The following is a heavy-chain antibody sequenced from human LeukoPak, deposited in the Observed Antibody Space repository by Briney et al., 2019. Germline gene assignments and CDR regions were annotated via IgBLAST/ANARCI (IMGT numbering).Heavy chain of an antibody. CDR1: GYTLTELS. CDR3: ARGYCSSTSCRIFVGIDY. CDR2: FDPEDGET. D-gene: IGHD2-2*01. V-gene: IGHV1-24*01. Sequence: ASVKVSCKVSGYTLTELSMHWVRQAPGKGLEWMGGFDPEDGETIYAQKFQGRVTMTEDTSTDTAYMELSGLRSEDTAVYYCARGYCSSTSCRIFVGIDYWGQGTLVTVSS. J-gene: IGHJ4*02.